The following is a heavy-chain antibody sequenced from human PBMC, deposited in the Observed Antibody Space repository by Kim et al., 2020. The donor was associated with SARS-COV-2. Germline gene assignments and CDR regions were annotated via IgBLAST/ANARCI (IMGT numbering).Heavy chain of an antibody. CDR1: GYTFKSYP. D-gene: IGHD4-4*01. J-gene: IGHJ4*02. CDR3: ARDMNPTVYDY. CDR2: VNAANDET. Sequence: ASLKVSCKASGYTFKSYPIHWLRQAPGQRLEWMGWVNAANDETKYSQKFQGRVTITRDTSANPAYMDLRSLTFEDTAIYYCARDMNPTVYDYCGQGTLVT. V-gene: IGHV1-3*01.